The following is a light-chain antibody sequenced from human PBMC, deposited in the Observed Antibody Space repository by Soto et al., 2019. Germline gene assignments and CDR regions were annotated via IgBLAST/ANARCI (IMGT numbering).Light chain of an antibody. V-gene: IGLV1-51*02. CDR3: GTWDSSLREV. J-gene: IGLJ2*01. CDR2: ENN. CDR1: SSNIGNNY. Sequence: QSVLTQPPSVSVAPGQKVTISCSGSSSNIGNNYVSWYQQLPGTAPKLLIYENNKRPSGIPDRFSGSKSGTSATLGITGLQTGDEADYYCGTWDSSLREVFGGGTKVTVL.